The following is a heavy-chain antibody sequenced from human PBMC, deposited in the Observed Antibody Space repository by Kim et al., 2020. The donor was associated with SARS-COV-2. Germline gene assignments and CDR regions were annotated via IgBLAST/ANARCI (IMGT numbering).Heavy chain of an antibody. CDR2: ISYDGSNK. CDR3: ARDFQGEAGWYVVDY. Sequence: GGSLRLSCAASGFTFSSYAMHWVRQAPGKGLEWVAVISYDGSNKYYADSVKGRFTISRDNSKNTLYLQMNSLGAEATAVYYCARDFQGEAGWYVVDYWGQGTLVTVSS. V-gene: IGHV3-30-3*01. D-gene: IGHD6-19*01. CDR1: GFTFSSYA. J-gene: IGHJ4*02.